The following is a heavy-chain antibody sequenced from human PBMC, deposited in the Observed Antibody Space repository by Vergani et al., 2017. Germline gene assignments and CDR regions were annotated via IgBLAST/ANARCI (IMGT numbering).Heavy chain of an antibody. V-gene: IGHV1-69*01. CDR3: ASYTSGSYSWFDP. Sequence: QVQLVQSGAEVKKPGASVKVSCKASGYTFTSYYMHWVRQAPGQGLEWMGGIIPIFGTANYAQKFQGRVTITADESTSTAYMERSSLRSEDTAVYYCASYTSGSYSWFDPWGQGTLVTVSS. D-gene: IGHD1-26*01. CDR2: IIPIFGTA. J-gene: IGHJ5*02. CDR1: GYTFTSYY.